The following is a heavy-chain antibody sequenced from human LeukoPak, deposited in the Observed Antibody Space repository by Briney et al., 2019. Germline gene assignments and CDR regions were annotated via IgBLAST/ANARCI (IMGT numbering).Heavy chain of an antibody. CDR2: ISYDGSNK. J-gene: IGHJ4*02. V-gene: IGHV3-30*18. CDR3: AKDEQLAFDY. CDR1: GFTFSSDG. Sequence: PGRSLRVSCAASGFTFSSDGMHCVRQAPGKGLEWVAVISYDGSNKYYADSVKGRFTISRDNSKNTLYLQMNSLRAEDTAVYYCAKDEQLAFDYWGQGTLVTVPS. D-gene: IGHD6-13*01.